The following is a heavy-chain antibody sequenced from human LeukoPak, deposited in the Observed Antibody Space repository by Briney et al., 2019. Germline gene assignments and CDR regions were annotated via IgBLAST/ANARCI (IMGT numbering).Heavy chain of an antibody. Sequence: GGSLRPSCAASGFTFSSYAMSWVRQAPGKGLEWVSVISSGSGGTTLYGDSVKGRFTISRDNSKNTLYMQMNSLRAEDTAVYYCAKAPVTSCRGAYCYPFDYWGQGTLVTVSS. CDR2: ISSGSGGTT. D-gene: IGHD2-21*01. CDR3: AKAPVTSCRGAYCYPFDY. J-gene: IGHJ4*02. V-gene: IGHV3-23*01. CDR1: GFTFSSYA.